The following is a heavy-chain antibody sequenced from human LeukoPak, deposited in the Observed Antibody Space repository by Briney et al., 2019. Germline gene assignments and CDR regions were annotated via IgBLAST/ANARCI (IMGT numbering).Heavy chain of an antibody. Sequence: ASVKVSCKASGFTFTSSAMQWVRQARGQRLEWIGWIVVGSGNTNYAQKFQERVTITRDMSTSTAYMELSSLRSEDTAVYYCAAERGSYRGTDAFDIWGQGSMVTVSS. CDR3: AAERGSYRGTDAFDI. CDR2: IVVGSGNT. V-gene: IGHV1-58*02. D-gene: IGHD1-26*01. CDR1: GFTFTSSA. J-gene: IGHJ3*02.